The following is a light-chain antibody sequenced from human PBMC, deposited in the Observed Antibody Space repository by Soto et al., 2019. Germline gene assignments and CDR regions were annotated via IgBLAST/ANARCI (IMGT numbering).Light chain of an antibody. CDR3: QPYNNWPLT. Sequence: EIVLTQSPATLSLSPGERATLSCRASQSVSSYLAWYQQKPGQAPRLLIYGASNRATGIPDRFSGSRSGAEFTLTINSLQSEDFAVYYCQPYNNWPLTFGGGTKVDIK. CDR1: QSVSSY. J-gene: IGKJ4*01. CDR2: GAS. V-gene: IGKV3D-15*01.